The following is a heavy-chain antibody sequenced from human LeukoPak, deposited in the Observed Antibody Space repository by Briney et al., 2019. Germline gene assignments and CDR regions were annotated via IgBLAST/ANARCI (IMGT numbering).Heavy chain of an antibody. D-gene: IGHD2/OR15-2a*01. J-gene: IGHJ4*02. V-gene: IGHV3-48*01. Sequence: AGTLTLTCAASGFSFSSYSINWVRQAPGKGLEWVSYISGDGNAKHYTDPVKGRFTISRDNAKNALYLQMNSLRAEDTAVYFCARDYVYAFDYWGQGTLVTVSS. CDR2: ISGDGNAK. CDR1: GFSFSSYS. CDR3: ARDYVYAFDY.